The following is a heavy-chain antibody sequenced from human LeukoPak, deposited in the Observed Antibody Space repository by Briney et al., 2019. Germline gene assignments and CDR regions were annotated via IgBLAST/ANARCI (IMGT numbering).Heavy chain of an antibody. J-gene: IGHJ3*02. CDR3: ARVSGPTIATAGILGSLDI. D-gene: IGHD6-13*01. CDR1: GFIISSQS. V-gene: IGHV3-21*01. CDR2: ISSTSRYI. Sequence: PGGSLRLSCVASGFIISSQSLNWVRQAPGKGLEWVSSISSTSRYIFYRDPVKGRFTISRDNAKNSVYLQMNSLTSEDTAMYFCARVSGPTIATAGILGSLDIWGHGTLVSVSS.